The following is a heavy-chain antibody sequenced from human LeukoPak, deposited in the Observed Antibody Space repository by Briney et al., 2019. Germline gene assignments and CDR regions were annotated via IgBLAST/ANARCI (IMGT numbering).Heavy chain of an antibody. V-gene: IGHV4-59*01. CDR1: GDSKNTEY. Sequence: PSETLSLTCSVSGDSKNTEYWSWIRQPPGKELEWVGFIAYSGSTYYSPSLRSRVTISLDASKNHFSLKLTSVTAADPAIYYCATSLGTWTRLDHWGQGTRVTTSS. CDR2: IAYSGST. J-gene: IGHJ5*02. CDR3: ATSLGTWTRLDH. D-gene: IGHD3/OR15-3a*01.